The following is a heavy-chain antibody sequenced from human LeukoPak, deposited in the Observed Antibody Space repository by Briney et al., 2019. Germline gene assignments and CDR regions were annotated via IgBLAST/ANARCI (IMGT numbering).Heavy chain of an antibody. D-gene: IGHD3-10*01. CDR1: GYSISSGYY. V-gene: IGHV4-38-2*02. J-gene: IGHJ4*02. CDR2: IYYTGST. Sequence: PSETLSLTCTVSGYSISSGYYWGWIRQPPGKGLEWIGYIYYTGSTNYNPSLKSRVTISVDTSKNQFSLKLSSVTAADTAVYYCARQALGFGEFNFDYWGQGTLVTVSS. CDR3: ARQALGFGEFNFDY.